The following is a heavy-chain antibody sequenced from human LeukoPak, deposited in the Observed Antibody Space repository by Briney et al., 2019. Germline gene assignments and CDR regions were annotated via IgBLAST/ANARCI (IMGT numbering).Heavy chain of an antibody. V-gene: IGHV1-2*02. Sequence: ASVKVSCKASGYTFTGYYMHWVRQAPGQGLEWMGWINPNSGGTNYAQKFQGRVTMTRDTSISTAYMELSRLRSDDTAVYYCARGGSSGEWFSHLDYWGQGTLVTVSS. J-gene: IGHJ4*02. CDR2: INPNSGGT. CDR3: ARGGSSGEWFSHLDY. CDR1: GYTFTGYY. D-gene: IGHD3-3*01.